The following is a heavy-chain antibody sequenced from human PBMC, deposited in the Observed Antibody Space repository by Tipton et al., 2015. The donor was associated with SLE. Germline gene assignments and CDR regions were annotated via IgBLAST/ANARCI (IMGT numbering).Heavy chain of an antibody. J-gene: IGHJ5*02. D-gene: IGHD3-16*01. CDR3: ARGGPKNWFDP. Sequence: LRLSCTVSGGSISSYYWSWIRQPAGKGLEWIGRIYTSGSTNCNPSLKSRVTLSVDTSKNQFSLKLSSVTAADTAVYYCARGGPKNWFDPWGQGTLVTVSS. CDR2: IYTSGST. V-gene: IGHV4-4*07. CDR1: GGSISSYY.